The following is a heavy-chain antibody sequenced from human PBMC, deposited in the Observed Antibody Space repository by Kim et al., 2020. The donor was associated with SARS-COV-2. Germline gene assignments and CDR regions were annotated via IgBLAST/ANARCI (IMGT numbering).Heavy chain of an antibody. CDR3: AKDVGLNYYGSGSYSYYYYGMDV. D-gene: IGHD3-10*01. CDR2: IWYDGSNK. CDR1: GFTFSSYG. V-gene: IGHV3-33*06. J-gene: IGHJ6*02. Sequence: GGSLRLSCAASGFTFSSYGMHWVRQAPGKGLEWVAVIWYDGSNKYYADSVKGRFTISRDNSKNTLYLQMNSLRAEDTAVYYCAKDVGLNYYGSGSYSYYYYGMDVWGQGTTVTVSS.